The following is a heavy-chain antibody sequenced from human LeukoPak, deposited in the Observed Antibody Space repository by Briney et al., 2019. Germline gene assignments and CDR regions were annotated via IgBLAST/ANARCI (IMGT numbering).Heavy chain of an antibody. J-gene: IGHJ4*02. CDR2: IWNDGSNK. V-gene: IGHV3-33*01. D-gene: IGHD1-26*01. Sequence: GGSLRLSCAVSGFSFYTYGIHWVRHAPGKGLEWVAVIWNDGSNKYYADSVKGRFTISRDNSKNTLYLQMNSLRDEDTAVYYCASSGSYRFDYWGQGTLVTVSS. CDR3: ASSGSYRFDY. CDR1: GFSFYTYG.